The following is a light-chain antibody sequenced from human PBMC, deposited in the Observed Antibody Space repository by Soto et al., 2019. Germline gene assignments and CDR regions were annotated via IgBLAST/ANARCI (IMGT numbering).Light chain of an antibody. CDR3: QQYNNWSWT. V-gene: IGKV3-15*01. J-gene: IGKJ1*01. CDR1: QRVSSN. CDR2: GVS. Sequence: EIVITQSPATLSVSPGERATLYCRASQRVSSNLAWYQQKPGQAPRLLIYGVSTRATGIPARFSGSGSGTEFTLTISSLQSEDFAAYYCQQYNNWSWTFGQGTKVEFK.